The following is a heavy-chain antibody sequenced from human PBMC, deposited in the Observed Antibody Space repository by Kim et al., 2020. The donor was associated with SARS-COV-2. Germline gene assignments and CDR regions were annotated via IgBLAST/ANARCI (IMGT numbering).Heavy chain of an antibody. CDR3: ARLPLFGSGSYTDLYYYYGMDV. V-gene: IGHV4-34*01. CDR1: GGSFSGYY. CDR2: INHSGST. Sequence: SETLSLTCAVYGGSFSGYYWSWIRQPPGKGLEWIGEINHSGSTNYNPSLKSRVTISVDTSKNQFSLKLSSVTAADTAVYYCARLPLFGSGSYTDLYYYYGMDVWGQGTTVTVSS. D-gene: IGHD3-10*01. J-gene: IGHJ6*02.